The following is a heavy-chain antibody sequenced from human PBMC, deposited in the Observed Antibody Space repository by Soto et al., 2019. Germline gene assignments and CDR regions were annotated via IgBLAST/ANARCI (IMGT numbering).Heavy chain of an antibody. V-gene: IGHV3-30-3*01. CDR3: ARDGPEYYDGSGYPEYFQH. CDR1: GFTFSSYA. J-gene: IGHJ1*01. D-gene: IGHD3-22*01. Sequence: QVQLVESGGGVVQPGRSLRLSCAASGFTFSSYARHWVRQAPGKGLEWVAVISYDGSNKYYADSVKGRFTISRDNSKNTLYMQMNSPRAEDTAVYYCARDGPEYYDGSGYPEYFQHWGQGTLVTVSS. CDR2: ISYDGSNK.